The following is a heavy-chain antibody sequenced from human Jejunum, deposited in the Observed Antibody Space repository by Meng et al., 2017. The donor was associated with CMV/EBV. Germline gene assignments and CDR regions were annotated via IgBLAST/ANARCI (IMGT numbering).Heavy chain of an antibody. Sequence: HRQLQESGPGLVKPSATLSLTCTFSGDSLSNSRHFWGWIRQPPGKGLEWIANIDYTGTTYYNPSLKSRVTISRDTSKNQFSLKLNSVTAADTAVYYCARVPPSGNYRFDYWGQGTLVTVSS. V-gene: IGHV4-39*07. CDR2: IDYTGTT. CDR3: ARVPPSGNYRFDY. J-gene: IGHJ4*02. CDR1: GDSLSNSRHF. D-gene: IGHD6-19*01.